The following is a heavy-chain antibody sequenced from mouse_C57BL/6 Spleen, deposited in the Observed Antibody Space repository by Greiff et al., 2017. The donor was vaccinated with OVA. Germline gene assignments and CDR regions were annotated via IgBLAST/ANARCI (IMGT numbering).Heavy chain of an antibody. CDR1: GYSITSGYY. Sequence: EVQLQQSGPGLVKPSQSLSLTCSVTGYSITSGYYWNWIRQFPGNKLEWMGYISYDGSNNYNPSLKNRISITRDTSKNQFFLKLNSVTTEDTATYYCARGYDSDYFDYWGQGTTLTVSS. D-gene: IGHD2-4*01. CDR2: ISYDGSN. CDR3: ARGYDSDYFDY. V-gene: IGHV3-6*01. J-gene: IGHJ2*01.